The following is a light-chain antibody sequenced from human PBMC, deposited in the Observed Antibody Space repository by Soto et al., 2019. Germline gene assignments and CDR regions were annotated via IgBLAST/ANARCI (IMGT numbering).Light chain of an antibody. CDR1: SGLVGSFSL. CDR3: CLYIGATTYV. V-gene: IGLV2-23*01. J-gene: IGLJ1*01. CDR2: EGH. Sequence: QSALYQPAYVAGSPGQSITISWTGTSGLVGSFSLVSWYQQHPGKAPKVMISEGHRRPSGVPDRFSGSTSVNSASLTISGLQADDEADYYCCLYIGATTYVFGTGTKGTVL.